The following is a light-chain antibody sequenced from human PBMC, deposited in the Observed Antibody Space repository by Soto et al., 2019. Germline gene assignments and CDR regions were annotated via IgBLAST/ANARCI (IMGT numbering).Light chain of an antibody. Sequence: DIQLTQSPAFLSASVGDRVTITCRASQAISTYLLWYQQKSGKAPKLLIYDASTLQSGVPSRFSGSGSGTEFTLTINILQPEDFATYYCQHLNKYPLSFGGGTKVEL. CDR3: QHLNKYPLS. CDR1: QAISTY. J-gene: IGKJ4*01. V-gene: IGKV1-9*01. CDR2: DAS.